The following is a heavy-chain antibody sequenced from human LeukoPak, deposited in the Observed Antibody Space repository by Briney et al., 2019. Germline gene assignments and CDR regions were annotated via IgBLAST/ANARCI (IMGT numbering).Heavy chain of an antibody. J-gene: IGHJ4*02. CDR2: ISGSGGST. CDR3: AKDEKRGGGPATY. Sequence: GGSLRLSCAASGFTFSSYAMSWVRQAPGKGPEWVSAISGSGGSTYYADSVKGRFTISRDNSKNTLYLQMNSLRAEDTAVYYCAKDEKRGGGPATYWGQGTLVTVSS. V-gene: IGHV3-23*01. CDR1: GFTFSSYA. D-gene: IGHD1-1*01.